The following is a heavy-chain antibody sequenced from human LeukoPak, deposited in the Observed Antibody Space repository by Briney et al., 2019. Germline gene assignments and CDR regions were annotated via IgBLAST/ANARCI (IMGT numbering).Heavy chain of an antibody. V-gene: IGHV3-49*02. CDR3: TTAEAYSSGWVKAYYYYYMDV. J-gene: IGHJ6*03. Sequence: WIRQPPGKGLGWVGLIRSTPYGGTTVYGAAVKGRFIISRVDSQTTAYLQLSSLKTEGTAVYYCTTAEAYSSGWVKAYYYYYMDVWGKGTTVTVSS. D-gene: IGHD6-19*01. CDR2: IRSTPYGGTT.